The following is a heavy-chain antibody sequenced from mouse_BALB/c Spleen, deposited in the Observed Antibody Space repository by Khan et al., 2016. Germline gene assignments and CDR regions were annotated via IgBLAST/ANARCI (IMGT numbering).Heavy chain of an antibody. V-gene: IGHV5-6-3*01. Sequence: EVQLVESGGGLVQPGGSLKLSCAASGFTFSTYGMSWVRQTPEKRLELVATINSNGGSTYYPDSVKGRFTFSRENANNTLYLQMSSLKSEDTAMYYYASASNGYDLDYWGQGTTVTVSS. CDR3: ASASNGYDLDY. CDR2: INSNGGST. CDR1: GFTFSTYG. D-gene: IGHD2-14*01. J-gene: IGHJ2*01.